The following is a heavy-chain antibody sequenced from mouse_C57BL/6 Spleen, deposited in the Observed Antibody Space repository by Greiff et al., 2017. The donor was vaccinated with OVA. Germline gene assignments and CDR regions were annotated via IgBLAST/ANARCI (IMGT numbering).Heavy chain of an antibody. J-gene: IGHJ4*01. D-gene: IGHD2-3*01. Sequence: VQLQQSGPGLVQPSQSLSITCTVSGFSLTSYGVHWVRQSPGKGLEWLGVIWSGGSTDYNAAFISRLSISKDNSKSQVFFKMNSLQADDTAIYYCASPPMGGGAMDYWGQGTSVTVSS. CDR3: ASPPMGGGAMDY. CDR2: IWSGGST. CDR1: GFSLTSYG. V-gene: IGHV2-2*01.